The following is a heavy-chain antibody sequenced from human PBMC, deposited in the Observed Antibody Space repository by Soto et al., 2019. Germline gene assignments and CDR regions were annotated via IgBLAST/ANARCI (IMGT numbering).Heavy chain of an antibody. CDR1: GGSISSYY. V-gene: IGHV4-59*01. CDR2: IYYSGST. Sequence: PSETLSLTCTVSGGSISSYYWSRIRQPPGKGLEWIGYIYYSGSTNYNPSLKSRVTISVDTSKDQFSLKLSSVTAADTAVYYCARERYYGMDVWGQGTTVTVSS. J-gene: IGHJ6*02. CDR3: ARERYYGMDV.